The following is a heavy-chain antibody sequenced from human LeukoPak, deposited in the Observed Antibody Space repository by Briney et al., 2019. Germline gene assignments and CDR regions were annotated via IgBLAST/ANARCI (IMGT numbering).Heavy chain of an antibody. CDR1: GGTFSSYA. V-gene: IGHV1-69*05. Sequence: GASVKVSCKASGGTFSSYAISWVRQAPGQGLEWMGGIIPIFGTANYAQKFQERVTITRDMSTSTAYMELSSLRSEDTAVYYCAAAFYETYYDILTGYPSDYYGMDVWGQGTTVTVSS. CDR2: IIPIFGTA. J-gene: IGHJ6*02. D-gene: IGHD3-9*01. CDR3: AAAFYETYYDILTGYPSDYYGMDV.